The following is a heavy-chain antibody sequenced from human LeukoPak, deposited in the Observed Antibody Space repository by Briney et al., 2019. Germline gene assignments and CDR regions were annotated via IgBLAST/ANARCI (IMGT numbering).Heavy chain of an antibody. J-gene: IGHJ6*02. CDR2: ISGSGGST. Sequence: GGSLRLSCAASGFTFSSYAMSWVRQAPGKGLEWVSVISGSGGSTHYADSVKGRFTISRDNAKNSLSLQMNSLRAEDTAVYYCVRGPSTRMDVWGQGTTVTVSS. CDR1: GFTFSSYA. CDR3: VRGPSTRMDV. V-gene: IGHV3-23*01.